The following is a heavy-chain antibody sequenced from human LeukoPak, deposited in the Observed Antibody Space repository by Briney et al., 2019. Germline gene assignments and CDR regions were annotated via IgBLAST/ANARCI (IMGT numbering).Heavy chain of an antibody. V-gene: IGHV1-69*13. J-gene: IGHJ4*02. Sequence: SVKVSCKASGGTFSSYAISWVRQAPGQGLEWMGGIIPIFGTAKYAQKFQGRVTITADESTSTAYMELSSLRSEDTAVYYCARTGSGSPPFDYWGQGTLVTVSS. CDR2: IIPIFGTA. CDR3: ARTGSGSPPFDY. D-gene: IGHD3-10*01. CDR1: GGTFSSYA.